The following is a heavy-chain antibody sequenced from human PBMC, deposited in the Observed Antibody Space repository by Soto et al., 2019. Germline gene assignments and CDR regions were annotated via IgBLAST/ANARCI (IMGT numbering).Heavy chain of an antibody. Sequence: EVQVVESGGASVQPGGSLRLSCAASGFTFTSYWMHWVRQAPGKGLLWMSRIKGDETTSSYADSVKGRFTISRDNAKNTVYLQMNSLRAEETAVYYCARGAFGSYYVDYWGQGTLVTVSS. CDR2: IKGDETTS. CDR3: ARGAFGSYYVDY. D-gene: IGHD3-10*01. V-gene: IGHV3-74*01. J-gene: IGHJ4*02. CDR1: GFTFTSYW.